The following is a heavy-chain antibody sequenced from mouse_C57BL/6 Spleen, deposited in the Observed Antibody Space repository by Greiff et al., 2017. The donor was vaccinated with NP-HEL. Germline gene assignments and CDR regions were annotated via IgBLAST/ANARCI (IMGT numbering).Heavy chain of an antibody. V-gene: IGHV1-74*01. J-gene: IGHJ3*01. CDR3: APIYYDYDRTWFAY. D-gene: IGHD2-4*01. CDR2: IHPSDSDT. CDR1: GYTFTSYW. Sequence: QVQLKQPGAELVKPGASVKVSCKASGYTFTSYWMHWVKQRPGQGLEWIGRIHPSDSDTNYNQKFKGKATLTVDKSSSTAYMQLSSLTSEDSAVYYCAPIYYDYDRTWFAYWGQGTLVTVSA.